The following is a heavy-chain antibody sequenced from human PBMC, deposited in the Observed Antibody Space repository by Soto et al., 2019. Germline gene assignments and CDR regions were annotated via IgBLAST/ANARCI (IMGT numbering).Heavy chain of an antibody. V-gene: IGHV3-23*01. Sequence: GSLRLSCAASGFTFSSYAMSWVRQAPGKGLEWVSAISGSGDSTYYADSVKGRFTISRDNSKNTLYLQMNSLRAEDTAVYYCAKDRRGSSGSDAFDIWGQGTMVTVSS. CDR1: GFTFSSYA. CDR3: AKDRRGSSGSDAFDI. CDR2: ISGSGDST. J-gene: IGHJ3*02. D-gene: IGHD6-19*01.